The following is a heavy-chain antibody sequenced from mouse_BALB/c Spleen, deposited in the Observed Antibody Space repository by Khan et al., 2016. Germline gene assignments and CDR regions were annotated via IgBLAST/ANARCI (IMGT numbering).Heavy chain of an antibody. CDR1: GFTFSSFG. J-gene: IGHJ4*01. D-gene: IGHD2-12*01. Sequence: EVELVESGGGLVQPGGSRKLSCAASGFTFSSFGMHWVRQAPEKGLEWVAYISSSSNTIYYADTVKGRFTISRENSKNTLFLQMTSLRSEDTAMYHCARSYDSYAMDYWGQGISVTVSS. CDR3: ARSYDSYAMDY. V-gene: IGHV5-17*02. CDR2: ISSSSNTI.